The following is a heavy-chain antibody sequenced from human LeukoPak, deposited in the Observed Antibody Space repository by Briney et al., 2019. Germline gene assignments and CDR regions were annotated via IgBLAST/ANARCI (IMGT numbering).Heavy chain of an antibody. J-gene: IGHJ4*02. V-gene: IGHV3-49*04. CDR3: TRAQTEVGAKYYFDY. Sequence: PGRSLRLSCTASAFTFGDYAMNWVRQAPGKGLEWVGFVRSEPYGATTEYAASVKGRFTTSRDDSSGIAYLQMNSLKIEDTAVYFCTRAQTEVGAKYYFDYWGQGTLVTVSS. CDR2: VRSEPYGATT. CDR1: AFTFGDYA. D-gene: IGHD1-26*01.